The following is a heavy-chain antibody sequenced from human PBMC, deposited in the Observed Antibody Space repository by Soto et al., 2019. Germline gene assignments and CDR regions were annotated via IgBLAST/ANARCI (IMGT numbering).Heavy chain of an antibody. J-gene: IGHJ4*02. V-gene: IGHV4-59*01. Sequence: SETLSLTCTVSGGSISSYYWSWIRQPPGKGLEWIGYIYYSGSTNYNPSLKSRVTISVDTSKNQFSLKLSSVTAADTALYYCARTHRRNLADWGQGTLVTVSS. CDR3: ARTHRRNLAD. CDR2: IYYSGST. CDR1: GGSISSYY. D-gene: IGHD1-1*01.